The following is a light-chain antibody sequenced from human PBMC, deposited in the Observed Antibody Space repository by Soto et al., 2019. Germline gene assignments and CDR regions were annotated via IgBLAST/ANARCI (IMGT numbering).Light chain of an antibody. J-gene: IGKJ1*01. Sequence: EIALTQSPATLSVSPGERAALSCRASQNVYRYLAWYQQKPGQAPRLLISDASNRATGIPARFSGSGSGTDFTLIISSLEPEDFAVYYCQQRFNWPWTFGQGTKVDIK. CDR3: QQRFNWPWT. V-gene: IGKV3-11*01. CDR1: QNVYRY. CDR2: DAS.